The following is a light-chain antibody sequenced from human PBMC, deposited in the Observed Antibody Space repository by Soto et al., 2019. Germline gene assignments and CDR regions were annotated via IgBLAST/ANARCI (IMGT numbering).Light chain of an antibody. CDR3: CSHAGSSNYV. Sequence: QSVLTQPASVSGSPGQSIAISCTGTRSDVGAYNYVSWYQQHPGKAPKLMISEVTNRPSGVSDRFSGSKSGSTASLTISGLQAEDEADYYCCSHAGSSNYVFGTGTKVTVL. CDR2: EVT. J-gene: IGLJ1*01. CDR1: RSDVGAYNY. V-gene: IGLV2-23*02.